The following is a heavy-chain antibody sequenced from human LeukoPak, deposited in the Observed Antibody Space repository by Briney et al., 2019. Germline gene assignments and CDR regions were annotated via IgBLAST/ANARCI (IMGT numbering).Heavy chain of an antibody. CDR1: GFTFSNYA. CDR2: ISSSSSYI. CDR3: ASLRIVGATLDV. J-gene: IGHJ6*02. V-gene: IGHV3-21*01. Sequence: GGSLRLSCAASGFTFSNYAMNWVRQAPGKGLEWVSSISSSSSYIYYADSVKGRFTISRDNAKNSLYLQMNSLRAEDTAVYYCASLRIVGATLDVWGQGTTVTVSS. D-gene: IGHD1-26*01.